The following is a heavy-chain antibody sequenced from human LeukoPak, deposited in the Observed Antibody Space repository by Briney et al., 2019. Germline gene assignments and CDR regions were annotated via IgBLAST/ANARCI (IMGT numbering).Heavy chain of an antibody. CDR1: GFTFSSDA. J-gene: IGHJ4*02. V-gene: IGHV3-23*01. D-gene: IGHD3-22*01. CDR3: AKGYDSSGYYPGPFDY. Sequence: PGGSLRLSCAASGFTFSSDAMSWVRQAPGKGLEWVSAISGSGGSTYYADSVEGRFTISRDNSKNTLYLQMNSLRAEDTAVYYCAKGYDSSGYYPGPFDYWGQGTLVTVSS. CDR2: ISGSGGST.